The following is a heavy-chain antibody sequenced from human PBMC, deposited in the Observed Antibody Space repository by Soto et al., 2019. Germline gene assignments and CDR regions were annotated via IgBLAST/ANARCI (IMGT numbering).Heavy chain of an antibody. Sequence: EVQLVESGGGLVQPGRSLRLSCAASGFTFDDYAMHWVRQGPGKGLEWVSSISWNSVNIGYADSVKGRFTISRDNAKNSLYLQMNSLRTEDTALYYCGRIPGITAAAAGEWGQGTLVTVSS. CDR3: GRIPGITAAAAGE. CDR2: ISWNSVNI. J-gene: IGHJ4*02. V-gene: IGHV3-9*01. D-gene: IGHD6-13*01. CDR1: GFTFDDYA.